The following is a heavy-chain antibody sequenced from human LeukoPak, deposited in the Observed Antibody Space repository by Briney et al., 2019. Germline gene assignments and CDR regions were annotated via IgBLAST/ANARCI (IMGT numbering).Heavy chain of an antibody. Sequence: GASVKVSCKVSGYTLTELSMHWVRQAPGKGLEWMGGFDPEDGETIYAQKFQGRVTMTEDTSTDTAYMELSSLRSEDTAVYYCATFVRYSGSPDAFDIWGQGTMVTVSS. CDR3: ATFVRYSGSPDAFDI. CDR1: GYTLTELS. CDR2: FDPEDGET. V-gene: IGHV1-24*01. D-gene: IGHD1-26*01. J-gene: IGHJ3*02.